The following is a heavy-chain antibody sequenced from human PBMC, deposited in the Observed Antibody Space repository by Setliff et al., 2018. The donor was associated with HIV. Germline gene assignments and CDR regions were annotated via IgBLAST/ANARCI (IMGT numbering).Heavy chain of an antibody. Sequence: PSETLSLTCSVSSYSISSGYYWGWIRQPPGKGLEWIGNIYQSGSTFYNPSLKSRVTMSVDTSKNQFSLKLNSVTAADTAMYYCAREQFGGSYKSKVDYWGQGTLVTVSS. J-gene: IGHJ4*02. CDR1: SYSISSGYY. V-gene: IGHV4-38-2*02. D-gene: IGHD1-26*01. CDR3: AREQFGGSYKSKVDY. CDR2: IYQSGST.